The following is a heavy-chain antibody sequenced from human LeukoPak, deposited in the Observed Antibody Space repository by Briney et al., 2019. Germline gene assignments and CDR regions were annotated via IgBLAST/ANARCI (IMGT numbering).Heavy chain of an antibody. Sequence: GASVKVSCKASGYTFTSYDISWVRQATGQGLEWMGWMNPNSGNTGYAQKFQGRVTMTRNTSISTAYMELSSLRSEDTAVYYCARGHDFWSGYYVIVWGQGTLVTVSS. J-gene: IGHJ4*02. CDR3: ARGHDFWSGYYVIV. D-gene: IGHD3-3*01. V-gene: IGHV1-8*01. CDR1: GYTFTSYD. CDR2: MNPNSGNT.